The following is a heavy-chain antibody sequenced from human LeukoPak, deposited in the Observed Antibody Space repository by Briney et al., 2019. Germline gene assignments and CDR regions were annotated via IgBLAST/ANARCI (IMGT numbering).Heavy chain of an antibody. D-gene: IGHD2-8*02. Sequence: PGVPLRLPCAASGFPFTTYDMHWARPETGKGLEWVSSIDTAGNTYYSASVKGRFTISRENAKNSFFLQMISLRAGDTAVYYCARGRPGGRDPWGQGALVAVSS. CDR3: ARGRPGGRDP. V-gene: IGHV3-13*04. CDR2: IDTAGNT. J-gene: IGHJ5*02. CDR1: GFPFTTYD.